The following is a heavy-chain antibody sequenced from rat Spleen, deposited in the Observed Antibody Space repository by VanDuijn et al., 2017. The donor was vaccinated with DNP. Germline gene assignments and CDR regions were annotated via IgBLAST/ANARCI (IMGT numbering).Heavy chain of an antibody. Sequence: VQLKESGPGLVQPSQTLSLTCTVSGFSLTDYSVHWVRQAPGKGLEWMGIIWGDGNTNYNSAVKSRLSISRNTSKSQVFLTMNSLQTDDTAVYYCAELWMFDYWGQGVMVTVSS. CDR3: AELWMFDY. CDR1: GFSLTDYS. J-gene: IGHJ2*01. V-gene: IGHV2-77*01. CDR2: IWGDGNT. D-gene: IGHD1-3*01.